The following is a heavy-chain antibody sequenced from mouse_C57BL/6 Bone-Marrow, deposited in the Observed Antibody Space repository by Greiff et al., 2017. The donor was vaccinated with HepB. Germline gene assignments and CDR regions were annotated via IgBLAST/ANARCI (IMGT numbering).Heavy chain of an antibody. CDR2: ISYDGSN. D-gene: IGHD2-1*01. CDR3: APHGNYVGVFDY. J-gene: IGHJ2*01. V-gene: IGHV3-6*01. Sequence: DVQLQESGPGLVKPSQSLSLTCSVTGYSITSGYYWNWIRQFPGNKLEWMGYISYDGSNNYNPSLKNRISITRDTSKNQFFLKLNSVTTEDTATYYCAPHGNYVGVFDYWGQGTTLTVSS. CDR1: GYSITSGYY.